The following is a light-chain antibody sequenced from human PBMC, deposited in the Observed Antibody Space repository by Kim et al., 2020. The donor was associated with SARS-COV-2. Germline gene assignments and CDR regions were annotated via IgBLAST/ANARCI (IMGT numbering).Light chain of an antibody. CDR1: QSVSDSY. CDR3: QEYGRSQFT. J-gene: IGKJ3*01. CDR2: GEF. V-gene: IGKV3-20*01. Sequence: EIVLTQSPGTLSLSPGERATLSCRASQSVSDSYIAWYQQRPGQAPRLLIDGEFNRATGSPDRFSGSGSGPDFTLTISRVEPEDSAVYYCQEYGRSQFTFGPGTKVDIK.